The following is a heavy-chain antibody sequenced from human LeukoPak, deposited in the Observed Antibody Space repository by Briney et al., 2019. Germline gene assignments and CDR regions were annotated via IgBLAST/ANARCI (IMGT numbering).Heavy chain of an antibody. CDR3: ARRMYSYGYSDY. D-gene: IGHD5-18*01. V-gene: IGHV3-21*01. CDR1: GFTFSSYS. Sequence: KPGGSLRLSCAASGFTFSSYSMNWVRQAPGKGLEWVSSISSSSSYIYYADSVKGRFTISRDNAKNSLYLQMNSLRAEDTAVYYCARRMYSYGYSDYWGQGTLVTVSS. CDR2: ISSSSSYI. J-gene: IGHJ4*02.